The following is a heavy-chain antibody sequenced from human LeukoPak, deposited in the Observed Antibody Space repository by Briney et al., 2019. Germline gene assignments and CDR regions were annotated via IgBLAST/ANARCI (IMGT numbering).Heavy chain of an antibody. CDR3: ARTHYYYDTSGYYYPFDY. V-gene: IGHV5-51*01. CDR1: GYSFTTYW. Sequence: PGGPLRLSCKGSGYSFTTYWIGWVRQMPGKGLEWMGIIFPGESDTRYSPSFQGQVTISADKSISTAYLQWSSLKASDTAMYYCARTHYYYDTSGYYYPFDYWGQGTLFTASS. J-gene: IGHJ4*02. D-gene: IGHD3-22*01. CDR2: IFPGESDT.